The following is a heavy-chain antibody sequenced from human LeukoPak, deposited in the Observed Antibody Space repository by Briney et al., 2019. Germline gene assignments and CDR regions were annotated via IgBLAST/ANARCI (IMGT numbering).Heavy chain of an antibody. CDR2: ISSSSSYI. J-gene: IGHJ4*02. CDR3: ARQGTGVRLGESDY. D-gene: IGHD3-16*01. V-gene: IGHV3-21*01. CDR1: GFTFSSYS. Sequence: GGSLRLSCAASGFTFSSYSMNWVRQAPGKGLEWASSISSSSSYIYYADSVKGRFTISRDNAKNSLYLQMNSLRAEDTAVYYCARQGTGVRLGESDYWGQGTLVTVSS.